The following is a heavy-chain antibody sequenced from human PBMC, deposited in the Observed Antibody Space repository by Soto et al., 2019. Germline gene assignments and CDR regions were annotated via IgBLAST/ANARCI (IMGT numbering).Heavy chain of an antibody. J-gene: IGHJ6*02. Sequence: GGPLRLSCAPSGFTFSNYWMHWIRQAPRKGLVWVSRINIDGSGTTYADSVKGRFTISRDSAKNTVFLEMKNLRAEDTAVYYCARDSYGPHVWGQGTTVTVS. D-gene: IGHD4-17*01. CDR2: INIDGSGT. CDR3: ARDSYGPHV. CDR1: GFTFSNYW. V-gene: IGHV3-74*03.